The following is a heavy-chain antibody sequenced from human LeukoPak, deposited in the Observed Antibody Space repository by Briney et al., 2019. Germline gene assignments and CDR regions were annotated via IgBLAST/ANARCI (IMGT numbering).Heavy chain of an antibody. J-gene: IGHJ4*02. D-gene: IGHD4-17*01. CDR1: GFIFKKTW. V-gene: IGHV3-7*01. CDR2: INDDGKEE. CDR3: ARDPEYGALNS. Sequence: RGSLRLSCAASGFIFKKTWMAWVRQAPGKGLEWVANINDDGKEEKYVDSVWGRFTIFRDNVRNSLFLQLNSLRVEDTAIYYCARDPEYGALNSWGRGTLVRVFS.